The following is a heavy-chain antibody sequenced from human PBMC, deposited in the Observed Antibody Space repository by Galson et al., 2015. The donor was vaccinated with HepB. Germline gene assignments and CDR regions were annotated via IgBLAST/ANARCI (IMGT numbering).Heavy chain of an antibody. J-gene: IGHJ6*02. V-gene: IGHV1-46*01. CDR1: GYTFTSYY. Sequence: SVKVSCKASGYTFTSYYMHWVRQAPGQGLEWMGIINPSGGSTSYEQKFQGRVTMTRDTSTSTVYMKLSSLRSEDTAVYYRARSPRYCSGSSCYVSGLDVWGQGTTVTVSS. CDR2: INPSGGST. D-gene: IGHD2-15*01. CDR3: ARSPRYCSGSSCYVSGLDV.